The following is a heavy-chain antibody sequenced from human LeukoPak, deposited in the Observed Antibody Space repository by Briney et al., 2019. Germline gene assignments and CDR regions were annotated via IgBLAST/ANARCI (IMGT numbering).Heavy chain of an antibody. CDR2: ISYTGNT. CDR3: ARHFGYDDTSDYQGVPDY. J-gene: IGHJ4*02. D-gene: IGHD3-22*01. V-gene: IGHV4-39*01. CDR1: GGSISSYS. Sequence: PSETLSLTCTVSGGSISSYSWGWLRQPPGEGLEWIGTISYTGNTYYNSSLKSRLTISVDTSKTQFSLKLSSVTAADTAVYYCARHFGYDDTSDYQGVPDYWGQGSLVTVSS.